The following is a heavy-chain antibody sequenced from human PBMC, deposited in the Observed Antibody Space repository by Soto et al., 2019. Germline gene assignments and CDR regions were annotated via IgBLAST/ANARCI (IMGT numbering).Heavy chain of an antibody. D-gene: IGHD3-10*01. Sequence: QVQLQQSGPGLVKPSQTLSLTCTISGDSVSSNTAGWNWIRQSPSRGLEWLGRTYYRSKWYNDYAVFVNSRIIINPETSNNQFSLQLSSVTPEDTAVYYCARGEEGSGRIFDYWGQGTLVTVSS. CDR1: GDSVSSNTAG. J-gene: IGHJ4*02. CDR3: ARGEEGSGRIFDY. CDR2: TYYRSKWYN. V-gene: IGHV6-1*01.